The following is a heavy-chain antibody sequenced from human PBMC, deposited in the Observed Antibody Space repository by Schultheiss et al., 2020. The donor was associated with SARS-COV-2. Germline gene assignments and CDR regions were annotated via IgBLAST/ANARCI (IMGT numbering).Heavy chain of an antibody. Sequence: ASVKVSCKASGYTFTGYYMHWVRQAPGQGLEWMGWISAYNGNTNYAQKFQGRVTMTEDTSTDTAYMELSSLRSEDTAVYYCAPSSGWESAEYFQHWGQGTLVTVSS. V-gene: IGHV1-18*04. D-gene: IGHD6-19*01. J-gene: IGHJ1*01. CDR2: ISAYNGNT. CDR1: GYTFTGYY. CDR3: APSSGWESAEYFQH.